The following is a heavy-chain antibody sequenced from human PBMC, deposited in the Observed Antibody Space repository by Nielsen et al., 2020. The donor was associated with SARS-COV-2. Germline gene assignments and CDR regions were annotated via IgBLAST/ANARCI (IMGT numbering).Heavy chain of an antibody. CDR2: VSASGGST. V-gene: IGHV3-23*01. CDR1: GFTFNIYA. CDR3: ATFTGTLGDYYYMDV. D-gene: IGHD1/OR15-1a*01. J-gene: IGHJ6*03. Sequence: GESLKISCAASGFTFNIYAMAWVRRAPGRGLQWVTGVSASGGSTYYTDSVKGRFSISRDNSKNTLFLQMHSLRVEDTAVYYCATFTGTLGDYYYMDVWGKGTTVTVSS.